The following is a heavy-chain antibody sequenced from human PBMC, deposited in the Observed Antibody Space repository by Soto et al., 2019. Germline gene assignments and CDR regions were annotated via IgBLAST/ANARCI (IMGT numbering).Heavy chain of an antibody. J-gene: IGHJ6*02. CDR3: ASSPRGYCSSTSCRELGNYYGMDV. Sequence: GESLKISCKGSGYSFTSYWISWVRQMPGKGLEWMGRIDPSDSYTNYSPSFQGHVTISADKSISTAYLQWSSLKASDTAMYYCASSPRGYCSSTSCRELGNYYGMDVWGQGTTVTVSS. CDR2: IDPSDSYT. CDR1: GYSFTSYW. D-gene: IGHD2-2*01. V-gene: IGHV5-10-1*01.